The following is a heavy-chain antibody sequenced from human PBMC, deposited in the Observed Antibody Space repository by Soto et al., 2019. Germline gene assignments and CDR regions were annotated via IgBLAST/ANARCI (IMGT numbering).Heavy chain of an antibody. J-gene: IGHJ3*02. CDR3: ARERAGLGWEEKEGAFDI. V-gene: IGHV1-3*01. CDR2: INAGNGNT. CDR1: GYTFTSYA. Sequence: ASVKVSCKASGYTFTSYAMHWVRQAPGQRLEWMGWINAGNGNTKYSQKFQGRVTITRDTSASTAYMELSSLRSEDTAVYYFARERAGLGWEEKEGAFDIWGQGTMVTVSS. D-gene: IGHD1-26*01.